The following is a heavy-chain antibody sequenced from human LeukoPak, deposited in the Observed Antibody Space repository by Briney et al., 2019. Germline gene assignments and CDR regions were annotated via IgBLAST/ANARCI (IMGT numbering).Heavy chain of an antibody. V-gene: IGHV1-58*02. CDR1: GFPFSISA. D-gene: IGHD5-24*01. J-gene: IGHJ4*02. CDR2: IVVGSGNT. Sequence: SAKVSCKASGFPFSISAMQWVRQARGQRLEWIGWIVVGSGNTNYAQESHERVTITRDMSTTTTYMELSNLRSEDTAFYYCAADGNRDGYPGYWGQGTLVTVSS. CDR3: AADGNRDGYPGY.